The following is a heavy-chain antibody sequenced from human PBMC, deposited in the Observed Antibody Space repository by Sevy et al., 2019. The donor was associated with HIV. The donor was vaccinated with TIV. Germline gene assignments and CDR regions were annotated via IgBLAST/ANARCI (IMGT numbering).Heavy chain of an antibody. V-gene: IGHV3-48*02. CDR2: ISGSSSTI. D-gene: IGHD4-17*01. CDR3: ARAGRDYGFLFSY. J-gene: IGHJ4*02. CDR1: GFTFSTYA. Sequence: GESLKISCAASGFTFSTYAMNWVRQAPGEGLEWVSYISGSSSTIYYADSVKGRFTISRDNARNSLYLQMNSLRDEDTAVYYCARAGRDYGFLFSYWGQGTLVTVSS.